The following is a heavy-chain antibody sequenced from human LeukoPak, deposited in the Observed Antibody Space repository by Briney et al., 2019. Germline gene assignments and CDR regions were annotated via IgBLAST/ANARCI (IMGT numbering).Heavy chain of an antibody. D-gene: IGHD4-17*01. CDR1: GYTFTNYG. CDR3: ARDHGDYVGVTVGFDS. Sequence: ASVKVSCRASGYTFTNYGISWVRQAPGQGLEWVARTSGYNGNTAYAQKVEDRVTLTADTSTAYLELRSLTSDDTAVYYCARDHGDYVGVTVGFDSWGQGTLVTVSS. CDR2: TSGYNGNT. J-gene: IGHJ4*02. V-gene: IGHV1-18*01.